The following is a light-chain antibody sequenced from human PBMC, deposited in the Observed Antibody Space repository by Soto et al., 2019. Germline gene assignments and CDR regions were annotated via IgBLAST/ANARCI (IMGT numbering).Light chain of an antibody. CDR3: SSYTSSSTYV. CDR1: SSDVGAYNY. J-gene: IGLJ1*01. Sequence: QSVLTQPASLSGSPGQSITLSCTGTSSDVGAYNYVSWYQQHPGKAPKLMIYEVSNRPSGVSNRFSGSKSGSTASLTISGLQAEDEADYYCSSYTSSSTYVFGTGTKVTVL. V-gene: IGLV2-14*01. CDR2: EVS.